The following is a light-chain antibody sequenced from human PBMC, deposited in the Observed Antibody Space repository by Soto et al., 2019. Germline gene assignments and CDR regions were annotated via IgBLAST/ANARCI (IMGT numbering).Light chain of an antibody. V-gene: IGKV3-20*01. Sequence: EIVLTQSPCTLSLSPGERATLSCRASQSVSSSYLAWYQQKPGQAPRLLIYGASSRATGIPDRFSGSASGTDFTLTISRLEPEDFAVYYCQQYGSTPYTFGQGTRLEIK. J-gene: IGKJ5*01. CDR3: QQYGSTPYT. CDR1: QSVSSSY. CDR2: GAS.